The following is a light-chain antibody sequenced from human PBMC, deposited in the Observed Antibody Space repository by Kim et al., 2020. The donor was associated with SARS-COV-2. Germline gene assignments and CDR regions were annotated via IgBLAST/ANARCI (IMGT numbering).Light chain of an antibody. CDR2: WAS. CDR1: QSVLYSSNNKNY. J-gene: IGKJ1*01. V-gene: IGKV4-1*01. CDR3: QQYYSTPQT. Sequence: DIVMTQSPDSLAVSLGERATINCKSSQSVLYSSNNKNYLAWYQQKPGQPPKLLIYWASTRESGVPDRFSGSGSGTDFTLTIGSLQAEDGAVYYCQQYYSTPQTFGQGTKVEIK.